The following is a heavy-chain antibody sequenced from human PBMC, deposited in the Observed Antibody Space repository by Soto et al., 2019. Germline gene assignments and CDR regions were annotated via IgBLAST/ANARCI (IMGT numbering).Heavy chain of an antibody. Sequence: PSETLSLTCTVSGGSISSYYWSWIRQPPGKGLEWIGYIYYSGSTNYNPSLKSRVTISVDTSKNQFSLKLSSVTAADTAVYYCAIAARVPRDGYYYYYMDVWGKGTTVTVSS. D-gene: IGHD6-6*01. CDR2: IYYSGST. V-gene: IGHV4-59*08. J-gene: IGHJ6*03. CDR3: AIAARVPRDGYYYYYMDV. CDR1: GGSISSYY.